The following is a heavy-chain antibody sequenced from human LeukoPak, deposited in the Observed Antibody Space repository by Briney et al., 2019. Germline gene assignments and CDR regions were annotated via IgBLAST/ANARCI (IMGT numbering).Heavy chain of an antibody. CDR2: INHSGST. Sequence: GSLRLSCAASGFTFSSYSINWIRQPPGKGLEWIGEINHSGSTKYNPSLKSRVTISVDTSKNQFSLKLSSVTAADTAVYYCASGHSGYELDYYYYYMDVWGKGTTVTVSS. CDR1: GFTFSSYS. CDR3: ASGHSGYELDYYYYYMDV. J-gene: IGHJ6*03. V-gene: IGHV4-34*01. D-gene: IGHD5-12*01.